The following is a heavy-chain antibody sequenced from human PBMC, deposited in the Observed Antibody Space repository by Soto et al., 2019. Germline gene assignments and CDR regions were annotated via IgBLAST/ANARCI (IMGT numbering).Heavy chain of an antibody. CDR3: ARAPQQLVPYFDY. D-gene: IGHD6-13*01. V-gene: IGHV3-33*01. Sequence: VQLVESGGGVVQPGRSLRLSCAASGFTFSSYGMHWVRQAPGKGLEWVAVIWYDGSNKYYADSVKGRFTISRDNSKNTLYLQMNSLRAEDTAVYYCARAPQQLVPYFDYWGQGTLVTVSS. CDR2: IWYDGSNK. J-gene: IGHJ4*02. CDR1: GFTFSSYG.